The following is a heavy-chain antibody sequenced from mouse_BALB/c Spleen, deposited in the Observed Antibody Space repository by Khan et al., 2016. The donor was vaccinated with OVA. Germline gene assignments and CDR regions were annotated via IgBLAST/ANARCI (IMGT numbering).Heavy chain of an antibody. Sequence: VQLQQSGPELVKPGASVKVSCKASGYSFTDYSMYWVKQSHGKSLEWIGYIDPNSDYTTYNQNFRDKATLTVDKSFSTAFMHLNSLTSEDSAVYYCTGGGFGGFAYWGQGTLVTVSA. CDR1: GYSFTDYS. D-gene: IGHD3-1*01. J-gene: IGHJ3*01. CDR3: TGGGFGGFAY. CDR2: IDPNSDYT. V-gene: IGHV1S135*01.